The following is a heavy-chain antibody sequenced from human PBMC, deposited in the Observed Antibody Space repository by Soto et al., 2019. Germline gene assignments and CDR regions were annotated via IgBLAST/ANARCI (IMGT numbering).Heavy chain of an antibody. CDR2: IIPILGIA. D-gene: IGHD3-10*01. J-gene: IGHJ6*02. V-gene: IGHV1-69*02. Sequence: QVQLVQSGAEVKKPGSSVKVSCKASGGTFSSYTISWVRQAPGQGLEWMGRIIPILGIANYAQKLQGRVTITADKSTSTAYMELSSLSSEDTAVYYCARFRGSYGMDVWGQGTTVTVSS. CDR3: ARFRGSYGMDV. CDR1: GGTFSSYT.